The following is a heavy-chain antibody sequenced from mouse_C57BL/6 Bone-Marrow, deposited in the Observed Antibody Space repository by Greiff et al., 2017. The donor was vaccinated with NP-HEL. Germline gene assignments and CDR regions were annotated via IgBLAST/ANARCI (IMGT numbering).Heavy chain of an antibody. J-gene: IGHJ2*01. V-gene: IGHV14-2*01. CDR1: GFNIKDYY. CDR2: IDPEDGET. D-gene: IGHD2-4*01. Sequence: VQLQQSGAELVKPGASVKLSCTASGFNIKDYYMHWVKQRTEQGLEWIGRIDPEDGETTSAPKFQGKATITADTSSNTAYLQLSSLTSEDTAVYYCARKLRRAFDYWGQGTTLTVSS. CDR3: ARKLRRAFDY.